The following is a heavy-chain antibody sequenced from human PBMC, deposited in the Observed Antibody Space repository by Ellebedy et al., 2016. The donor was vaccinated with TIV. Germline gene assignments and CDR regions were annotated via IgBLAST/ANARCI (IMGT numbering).Heavy chain of an antibody. V-gene: IGHV4-31*03. D-gene: IGHD4-17*01. CDR3: AVLTTQPPKATY. Sequence: LRLSCTVSGGSISSGGSYWSWIRQHPGKGLEWIGYIFYSGSTYYNPSLKSRLTISVDPSRNQFSLRLSSVTAADTALYYCAVLTTQPPKATYWGQGTLVTVSS. J-gene: IGHJ4*02. CDR2: IFYSGST. CDR1: GGSISSGGSY.